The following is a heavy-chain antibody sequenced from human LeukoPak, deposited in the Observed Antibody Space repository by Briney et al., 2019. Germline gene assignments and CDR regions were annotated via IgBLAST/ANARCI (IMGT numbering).Heavy chain of an antibody. CDR1: GYTLTDYY. J-gene: IGHJ4*02. D-gene: IGHD6-13*01. CDR3: ARDSFIAAAGLFDY. Sequence: GASVKVSCKASGYTLTDYYMHWVRQAPGQGLEWMGRINPNSGNTNYAQKLQGRVTMTTDTSTSTAYMELRSLRSDDTAVYYCARDSFIAAAGLFDYWGQGTLVTVSS. CDR2: INPNSGNT. V-gene: IGHV1-2*06.